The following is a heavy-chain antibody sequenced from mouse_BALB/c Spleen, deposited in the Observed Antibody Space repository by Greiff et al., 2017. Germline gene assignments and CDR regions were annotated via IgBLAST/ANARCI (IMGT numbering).Heavy chain of an antibody. Sequence: VQLQQSGAELARPGASVKLSCKASGYTFTSYWMQWVKQRPGQGLEWIGAIYPGDGDTRYTQKFKGKATLTADKSSSTAYMQLSSLASEDSAVYYCARMGPSTTVVEEYAMDYWGQGTSVTVSS. J-gene: IGHJ4*01. D-gene: IGHD1-1*01. CDR3: ARMGPSTTVVEEYAMDY. V-gene: IGHV1-87*01. CDR1: GYTFTSYW. CDR2: IYPGDGDT.